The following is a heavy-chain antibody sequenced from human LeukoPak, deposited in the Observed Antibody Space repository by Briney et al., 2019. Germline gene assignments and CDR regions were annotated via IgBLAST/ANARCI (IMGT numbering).Heavy chain of an antibody. CDR3: AKDSYASGSDY. CDR1: GFTFNAYH. D-gene: IGHD1-26*01. CDR2: ITSTGSNI. Sequence: GGSLRLSCIASGFTFNAYHMSWIRQAPGKGLEWVSYITSTGSNIYYADSVKGRFTISRDNAKNSLYLQMNSLRADDTAVYFCAKDSYASGSDYWGQGTLVTVSS. J-gene: IGHJ4*02. V-gene: IGHV3-11*01.